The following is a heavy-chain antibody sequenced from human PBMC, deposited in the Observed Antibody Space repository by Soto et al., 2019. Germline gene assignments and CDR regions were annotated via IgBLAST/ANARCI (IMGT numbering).Heavy chain of an antibody. CDR2: INAGNGNT. D-gene: IGHD2-15*01. Sequence: ASVKVSCKASGYTFTSYAMHWVRQAPGQRLEWMGWINAGNGNTKYSQKFQGRVTITRDTSASTAYMELSSLRSEDTAVYYCARVGVVVAAEHYYYYYYGMDVWGQGTTVTVSS. CDR1: GYTFTSYA. J-gene: IGHJ6*02. CDR3: ARVGVVVAAEHYYYYYYGMDV. V-gene: IGHV1-3*01.